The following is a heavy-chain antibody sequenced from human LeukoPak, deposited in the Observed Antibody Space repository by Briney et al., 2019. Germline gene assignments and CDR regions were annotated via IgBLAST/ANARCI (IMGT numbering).Heavy chain of an antibody. CDR2: INHSGST. V-gene: IGHV4-34*01. CDR3: ARHDNYYYGSGSYYPNWFDP. D-gene: IGHD3-10*01. Sequence: SETLSLTCAVYGGSFSGYYWSWIRQPPGKGLEWIGEINHSGSTNYNPSLKSRVTISVDTSKNQFSLKLSSVTAADTAVYYCARHDNYYYGSGSYYPNWFDPWGQGTLVTVSS. CDR1: GGSFSGYY. J-gene: IGHJ5*02.